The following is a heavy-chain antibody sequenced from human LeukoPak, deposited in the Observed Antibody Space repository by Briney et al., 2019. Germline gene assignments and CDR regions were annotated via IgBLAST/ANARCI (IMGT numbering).Heavy chain of an antibody. V-gene: IGHV1-69*13. CDR2: IIPIFGTA. D-gene: IGHD2-2*01. CDR3: AKGPLRGTAAAIDY. J-gene: IGHJ4*02. Sequence: SVKVSCKASGGTFSIYAISWVRQAPGQGLEWMGGIIPIFGTANYAQKFQGRVTITADESTSTAYMELSSLRSEDTAVYYCAKGPLRGTAAAIDYWGQGTLVTVSS. CDR1: GGTFSIYA.